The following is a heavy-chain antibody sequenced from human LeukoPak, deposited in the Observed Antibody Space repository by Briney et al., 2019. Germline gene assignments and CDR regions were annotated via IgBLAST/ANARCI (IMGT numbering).Heavy chain of an antibody. CDR1: GGTFSSYA. D-gene: IGHD2-2*02. CDR2: IIPIFGTA. J-gene: IGHJ4*02. CDR3: ARAEGYCSSTSCYSLDY. Sequence: SVKVSCKASGGTFSSYAISWARQAPGQGLEWMGGIIPIFGTANYAQKFQGGVTITADESTSTAYMELSSLRSEDTAVYYCARAEGYCSSTSCYSLDYWGQGTLVTVSS. V-gene: IGHV1-69*13.